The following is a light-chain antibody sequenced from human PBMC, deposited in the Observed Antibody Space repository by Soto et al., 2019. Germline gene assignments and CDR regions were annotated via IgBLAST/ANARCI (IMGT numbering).Light chain of an antibody. CDR1: QSVLYSSNNKNY. Sequence: DIVMTQSPDSLAVSLGERATINCKSSQSVLYSSNNKNYLAWYQQKPGQPPKLLIHWASTRESGVPDRFSGSGYGTDFTLTISSLQAEDVAVYYCQQYYDTRTFGQGTKLDIK. CDR2: WAS. V-gene: IGKV4-1*01. CDR3: QQYYDTRT. J-gene: IGKJ2*01.